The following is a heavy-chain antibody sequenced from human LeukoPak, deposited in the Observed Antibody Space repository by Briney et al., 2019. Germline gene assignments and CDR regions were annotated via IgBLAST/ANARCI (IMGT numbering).Heavy chain of an antibody. CDR1: GFTFSSYS. CDR3: ARVGYCGGDCMGAFDI. D-gene: IGHD2-21*01. CDR2: IKQDGSEK. Sequence: GGSLRRYGAASGFTFSSYSMSWLGQAPGKGLEWVANIKQDGSEKYYVDHVKGRFTISSDNAKNSLYLQMNSLRAEDTAVYYCARVGYCGGDCMGAFDIWGQGTMVTVSS. V-gene: IGHV3-7*01. J-gene: IGHJ3*02.